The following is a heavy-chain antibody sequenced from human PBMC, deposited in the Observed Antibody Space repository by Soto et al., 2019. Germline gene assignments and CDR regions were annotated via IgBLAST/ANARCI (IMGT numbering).Heavy chain of an antibody. CDR2: MNPNSGNT. CDR3: PGDRRDITLIVVPRNYSYGMAF. J-gene: IGHJ6*02. CDR1: GYTFTSYD. V-gene: IGHV1-8*01. D-gene: IGHD3-22*01. Sequence: ASVKVSCKASGYTFTSYDINWVRQATVQGLDCMGWMNPNSGNTGYAQKFQGRVTMTRNTSISTSYMELISLRSEDTAVYYCPGDRRDITLIVVPRNYSYGMAFWGQGTTVPVS.